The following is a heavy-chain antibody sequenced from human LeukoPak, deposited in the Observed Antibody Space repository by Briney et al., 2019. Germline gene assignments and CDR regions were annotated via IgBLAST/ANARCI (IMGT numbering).Heavy chain of an antibody. CDR1: GFTFSSYA. D-gene: IGHD6-13*01. V-gene: IGHV3-30-3*01. J-gene: IGHJ4*02. CDR3: ARDGDFGDSSSWYYFDY. Sequence: GGSLRLSCAASGFTFSSYAMHWVRQAPGKGLEWVAVISYDGSNKYYADSVKGRFTISRDNSKNTLYLQMNSLRAEDTAVYYRARDGDFGDSSSWYYFDYWGQGTLVTVSS. CDR2: ISYDGSNK.